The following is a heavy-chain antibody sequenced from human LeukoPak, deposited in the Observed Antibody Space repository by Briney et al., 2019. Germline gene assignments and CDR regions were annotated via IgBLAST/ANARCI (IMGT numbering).Heavy chain of an antibody. CDR3: ARDSARDIVVVPAAMRFDP. CDR2: MNPNSGNT. J-gene: IGHJ5*02. CDR1: GYTFPSYD. D-gene: IGHD2-2*01. Sequence: ASVKVSCKASGYTFPSYDINWVRQATGQGLEWMGWMNPNSGNTGYAQKSQGRVTITRNTSISTAYMELSSLRSEDTAVYYCARDSARDIVVVPAAMRFDPWGQGTLVTVSS. V-gene: IGHV1-8*03.